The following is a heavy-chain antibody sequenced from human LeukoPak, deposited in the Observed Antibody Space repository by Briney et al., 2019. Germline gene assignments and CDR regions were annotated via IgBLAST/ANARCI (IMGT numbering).Heavy chain of an antibody. CDR2: INHSGST. Sequence: SETLSLTCAVYGGSFSGYYWSWIRQPPGKGLEWIGEINHSGSTNYNPSLKSRVTISVDTSKNQFSLKLSSVTAADTAVYYCARERYYYDSSVHAFDIWGQGTMVTVSS. CDR3: ARERYYYDSSVHAFDI. D-gene: IGHD3-22*01. V-gene: IGHV4-34*01. CDR1: GGSFSGYY. J-gene: IGHJ3*02.